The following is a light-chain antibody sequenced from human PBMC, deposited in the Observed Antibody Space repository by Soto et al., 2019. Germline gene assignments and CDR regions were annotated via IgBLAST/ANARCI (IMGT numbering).Light chain of an antibody. V-gene: IGKV3-20*01. Sequence: IVLTQSPGTLSLSPGERATLSCRASQSVSSSYLACYQQKPGQSPRLLIYGASRRATGIPDRFSGSGSGTDFTVTISRLEPENSAVYYCQQYGSSPLFGQGTKLEIK. CDR3: QQYGSSPL. CDR2: GAS. CDR1: QSVSSSY. J-gene: IGKJ2*01.